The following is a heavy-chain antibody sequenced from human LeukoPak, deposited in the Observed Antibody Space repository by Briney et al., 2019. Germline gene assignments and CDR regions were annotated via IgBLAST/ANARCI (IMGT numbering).Heavy chain of an antibody. J-gene: IGHJ3*02. CDR2: MNPNSGNT. CDR3: ARYPVAGTSAFDI. D-gene: IGHD6-19*01. Sequence: ASVKVSCKASGYTFTSYDINWVRQATGQGLEWMGWMNPNSGNTGYAQKFQGRVTITRDTSASAAYMELSSLRSEDTAVYYCARYPVAGTSAFDIWGQGTMVTVSS. CDR1: GYTFTSYD. V-gene: IGHV1-8*01.